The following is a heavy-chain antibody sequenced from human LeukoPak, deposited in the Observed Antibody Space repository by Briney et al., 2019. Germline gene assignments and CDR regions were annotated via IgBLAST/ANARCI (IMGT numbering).Heavy chain of an antibody. CDR1: GGSFSGYY. D-gene: IGHD1-26*01. J-gene: IGHJ4*02. CDR2: INHSGST. Sequence: SETLSLTCAVYGGSFSGYYWSWIRQPPGKGLEWIGEINHSGSTNYNPSLKSRVTISVDTSKNQFSLKLSSVTAADTAVYYCARGHSGSYYMYPGSYHFDYWGQGTLVTVSS. V-gene: IGHV4-34*01. CDR3: ARGHSGSYYMYPGSYHFDY.